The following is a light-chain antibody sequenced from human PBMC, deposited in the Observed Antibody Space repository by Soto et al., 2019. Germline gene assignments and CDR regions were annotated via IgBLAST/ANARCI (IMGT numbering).Light chain of an antibody. J-gene: IGLJ1*01. CDR1: SNDVGNYNL. Sequence: QSALTQPASVSGSPGQSITISCTGTSNDVGNYNLVTWHQQHPGKAPKLMIYEDAKRPSGVSYRFSGSKSGNTAFLTISGLQAEDEADYYCCSNVVGGVYVFXSGTKVTVL. CDR3: CSNVVGGVYV. V-gene: IGLV2-23*01. CDR2: EDA.